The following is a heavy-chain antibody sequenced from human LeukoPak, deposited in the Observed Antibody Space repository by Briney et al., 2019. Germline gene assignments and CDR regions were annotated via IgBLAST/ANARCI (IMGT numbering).Heavy chain of an antibody. CDR3: ARDPGWSSFDI. CDR2: SQTTKPNSCTT. CDR1: GFPITDHH. J-gene: IGHJ3*02. D-gene: IGHD2-15*01. V-gene: IGHV3-72*01. Sequence: PGGSLRLSCAASGFPITDHHMDWVRQAPGKGMEWVGRSQTTKPNSCTTEYAASVKGRFTISRDNAENSLYLQMSSLRAEDTALYYCARDPGWSSFDIWGQGIMVTVSS.